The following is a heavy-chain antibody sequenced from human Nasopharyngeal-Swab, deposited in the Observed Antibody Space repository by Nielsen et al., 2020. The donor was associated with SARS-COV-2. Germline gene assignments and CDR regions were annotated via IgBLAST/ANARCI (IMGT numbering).Heavy chain of an antibody. CDR2: IKQDGREK. CDR1: GFTFSSYW. Sequence: GESLKISCAASGFTFSSYWMSWVRQAPGKGLEWVANIKQDGREKYYVDSVKGRFTISRDNAKNSLYLQMNSLRAEDTAVYYCARDSYGSGSDYYYYGMDVWGQGTTVTVSS. J-gene: IGHJ6*02. D-gene: IGHD3-10*01. CDR3: ARDSYGSGSDYYYYGMDV. V-gene: IGHV3-7*01.